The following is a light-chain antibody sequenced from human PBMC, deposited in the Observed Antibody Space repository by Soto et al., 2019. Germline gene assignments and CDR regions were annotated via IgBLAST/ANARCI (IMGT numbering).Light chain of an antibody. CDR3: CSYAGSNNYV. CDR2: EVN. CDR1: GSDVGAYNY. V-gene: IGLV2-8*01. Sequence: QSALTQPPSASGSPGQSVTISCTGTGSDVGAYNYVSWYRQYPGKAPKLVIFEVNKRPSGVPDRISGSKSGITASLTVSGLQAEDEADYYCCSYAGSNNYVFGTGTQVTVL. J-gene: IGLJ1*01.